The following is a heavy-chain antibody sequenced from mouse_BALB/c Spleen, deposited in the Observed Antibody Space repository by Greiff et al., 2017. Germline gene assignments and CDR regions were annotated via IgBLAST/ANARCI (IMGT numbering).Heavy chain of an antibody. CDR1: GYTFTSYW. CDR3: ARLGYYRYDGGFAY. V-gene: IGHV1S81*02. J-gene: IGHJ3*01. D-gene: IGHD2-14*01. Sequence: VQLQQPGAELVKPGASVKLSCKASGYTFTSYWMHWVKQRPGQGLEWIGEINPSNGRTNYNEKFKSKATLTVEKSSSTAYMQLSSLTSEDSAVYYCARLGYYRYDGGFAYWGQGTLVTVSA. CDR2: INPSNGRT.